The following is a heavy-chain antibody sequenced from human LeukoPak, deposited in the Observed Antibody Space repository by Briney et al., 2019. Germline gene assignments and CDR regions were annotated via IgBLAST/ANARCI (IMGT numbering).Heavy chain of an antibody. CDR2: LKQDGSEK. Sequence: GGSLRLSCAVSGLTFTSYWMTWVRQAPGKGLEWVASLKQDGSEKYYVDSVKGRFTISRDNAKKSLYLQMNSLRAEDTAVYYCGRSLNGAYDLWGQGTLVTVSS. D-gene: IGHD5-12*01. CDR1: GLTFTSYW. CDR3: GRSLNGAYDL. V-gene: IGHV3-7*01. J-gene: IGHJ4*02.